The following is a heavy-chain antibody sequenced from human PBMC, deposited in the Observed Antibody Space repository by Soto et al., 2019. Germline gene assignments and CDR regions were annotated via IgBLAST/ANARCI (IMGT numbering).Heavy chain of an antibody. D-gene: IGHD5-12*01. CDR3: XXGAYDSLYYYYGMDF. CDR1: GGTFSSYT. J-gene: IGHJ6*02. Sequence: QVQLVQSGAEVKKPGSSVKVSCKASGGTFSSYTISWVRQAPGQGLEWMGRIIPILGIANYTKKFQGRVTITADKSTNTXXXXXXSLXSXXTAXXYXXXGAYDSLYYYYGMDFWGQGTTVTVSS. V-gene: IGHV1-69*02. CDR2: IIPILGIA.